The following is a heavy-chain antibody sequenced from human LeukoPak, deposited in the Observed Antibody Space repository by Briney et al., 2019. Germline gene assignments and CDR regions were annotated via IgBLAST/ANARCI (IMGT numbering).Heavy chain of an antibody. Sequence: GGSLRLSCAASGFTFSSYGMHWVRQAPGKGLEGVAFIRYDGSNKYYADSVKGRFTISRDNSKNTLYLQMNSLRAEDTAVYYCAKVPWYGDRPTQYFQHWGQGTLVTVSS. D-gene: IGHD4-17*01. CDR3: AKVPWYGDRPTQYFQH. J-gene: IGHJ1*01. CDR1: GFTFSSYG. CDR2: IRYDGSNK. V-gene: IGHV3-30*02.